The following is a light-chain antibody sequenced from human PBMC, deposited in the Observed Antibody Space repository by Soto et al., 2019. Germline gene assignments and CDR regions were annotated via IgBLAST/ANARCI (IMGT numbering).Light chain of an antibody. Sequence: QSVLTQPPSVSGAPGQRVTISCTGSNSNIGAGYDVHWYQQLPGTAPKLLMYGNGNRPSGVPDRFSGSKSGTSASLAITGLQAEDEADYYCQSYDSSLSGSEVFGTGSKLTVL. V-gene: IGLV1-40*01. CDR2: GNG. CDR3: QSYDSSLSGSEV. J-gene: IGLJ1*01. CDR1: NSNIGAGYD.